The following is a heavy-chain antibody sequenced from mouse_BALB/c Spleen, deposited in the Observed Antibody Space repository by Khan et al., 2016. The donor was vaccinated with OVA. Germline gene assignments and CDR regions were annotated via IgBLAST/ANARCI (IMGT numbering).Heavy chain of an antibody. CDR2: IWSAGST. CDR1: GFSLNNYS. D-gene: IGHD2-4*01. Sequence: QVQLKESGPGLVQPSQSLSITCTVSGFSLNNYSVHWVRQSPGQGLEWLGVIWSAGSTDYNAAFISRLTISKDNSRSKVFYKMNSLQPNDTAIYYCARRGYDYGRGALFAYWGQGTPVTVSA. J-gene: IGHJ3*01. CDR3: ARRGYDYGRGALFAY. V-gene: IGHV2-2*02.